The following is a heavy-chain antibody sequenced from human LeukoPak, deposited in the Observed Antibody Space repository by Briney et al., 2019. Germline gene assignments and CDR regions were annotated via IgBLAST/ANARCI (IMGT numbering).Heavy chain of an antibody. V-gene: IGHV4-59*01. CDR1: GGSISSYY. Sequence: SETLSLTCTVSGGSISSYYWSWIRQPPGKGLEWIGYIYNSGSTNYNPSLKSRVTISVDTSKKQFTLRLSSVTAADTAVYYCAREGGDYAGRENWFDPWGQGTLVTVSS. CDR2: IYNSGST. J-gene: IGHJ5*02. CDR3: AREGGDYAGRENWFDP. D-gene: IGHD4-17*01.